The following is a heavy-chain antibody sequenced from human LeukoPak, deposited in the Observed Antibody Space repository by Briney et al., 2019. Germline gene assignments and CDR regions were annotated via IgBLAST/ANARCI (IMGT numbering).Heavy chain of an antibody. CDR3: ARGYYYDSSGYWFDY. D-gene: IGHD3-22*01. CDR2: IYTSGST. V-gene: IGHV4-4*07. J-gene: IGHJ4*02. CDR1: GGSISSYY. Sequence: PSETLSLTCTVSGGSISSYYWSWIRQPAGKGLDWIGRIYTSGSTEYNPSLKSRVTISVDTSKNQFSLKLSSVTVADTAVYYCARGYYYDSSGYWFDYWGQGTLVTVSS.